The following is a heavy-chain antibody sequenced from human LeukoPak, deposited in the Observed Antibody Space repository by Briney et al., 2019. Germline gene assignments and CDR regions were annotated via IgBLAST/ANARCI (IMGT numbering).Heavy chain of an antibody. V-gene: IGHV4-59*08. CDR1: GGSFSGYY. J-gene: IGHJ5*01. CDR3: ARQDSSGWFVY. CDR2: IYYSGST. Sequence: SETLSLTCAVYGGSFSGYYWSWIRQPPGKGLEWVGYIYYSGSTNYNPSLESRVTMSVDTSKNQFSLKLSSVTAADTAIYYCARQDSSGWFVYWGRGTLVTVSS. D-gene: IGHD6-19*01.